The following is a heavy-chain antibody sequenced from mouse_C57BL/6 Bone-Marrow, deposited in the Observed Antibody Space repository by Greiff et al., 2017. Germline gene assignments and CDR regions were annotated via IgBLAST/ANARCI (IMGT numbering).Heavy chain of an antibody. D-gene: IGHD1-1*01. Sequence: QVTLKESGPGILQPSQTLSLTCSFSGFSLSTFGMGVGWIRQPSGKGLEWLAHIWWDDDKYYNPALKSLLTISKDTSKTQVFLKIANVDTADTATYYCARSYEENYFDYWGQGTTLTVSS. CDR2: IWWDDDK. CDR3: ARSYEENYFDY. CDR1: GFSLSTFGMG. V-gene: IGHV8-8*01. J-gene: IGHJ2*01.